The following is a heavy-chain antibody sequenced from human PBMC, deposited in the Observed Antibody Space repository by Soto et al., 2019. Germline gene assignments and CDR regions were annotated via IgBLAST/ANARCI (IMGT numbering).Heavy chain of an antibody. CDR3: ARDFYYDFWSGYPHYYGMDV. CDR2: ISAYNGNT. CDR1: GYTFTSYG. J-gene: IGHJ6*02. D-gene: IGHD3-3*01. V-gene: IGHV1-18*01. Sequence: ASVKVSCQASGYTFTSYGISWVRQAPGQGLEWMGWISAYNGNTNYAQKLQGRVTMTTDTSTSTAYMELRSLRSDDTAVYYCARDFYYDFWSGYPHYYGMDVWGQGTTVTVSS.